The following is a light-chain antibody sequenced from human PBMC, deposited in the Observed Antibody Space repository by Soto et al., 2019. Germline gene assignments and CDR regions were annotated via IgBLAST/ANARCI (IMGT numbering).Light chain of an antibody. CDR3: SSYAGNNNFVV. CDR1: SNDIGGYNS. CDR2: DVT. V-gene: IGLV2-11*01. Sequence: QSALTQPHSVSGSPGQSVTISCTGTSNDIGGYNSVSWYQRHPGKAPKLIIYDVTKRPSGVPDRFSGSKSGDTASLTISGLQSEDEADYYCSSYAGNNNFVVFGGGTQLTVL. J-gene: IGLJ2*01.